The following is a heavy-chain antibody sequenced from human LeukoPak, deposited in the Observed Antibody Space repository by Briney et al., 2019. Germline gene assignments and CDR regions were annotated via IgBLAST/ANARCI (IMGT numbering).Heavy chain of an antibody. D-gene: IGHD2-15*01. CDR3: ARDQILGGLSQPQFDY. J-gene: IGHJ4*02. Sequence: SGGSLRLSCAASGFTFSSYGMHWVRQAPGKGLEWVSSISSSSSYIYYADSVKGRFTISRDNAKNSLYLQMNSLRAEDTAVYYCARDQILGGLSQPQFDYWGQGTLVTVSS. CDR2: ISSSSSYI. V-gene: IGHV3-21*01. CDR1: GFTFSSYG.